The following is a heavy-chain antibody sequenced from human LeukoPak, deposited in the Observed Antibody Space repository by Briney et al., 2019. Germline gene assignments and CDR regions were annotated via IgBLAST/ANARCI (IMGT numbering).Heavy chain of an antibody. CDR2: IIPIFGTA. V-gene: IGHV1-69*05. D-gene: IGHD6-13*01. CDR1: GGTFSSYA. CDR3: ARVGYSSSVEYYFDY. J-gene: IGHJ4*02. Sequence: ASVKVSCKASGGTFSSYAISWVQQAPGQGLEWMGGIIPIFGTANYAQKFQGRVTITTDESTSTAYKELSSLRSEDTAVYYCARVGYSSSVEYYFDYWGQGTLVTVSS.